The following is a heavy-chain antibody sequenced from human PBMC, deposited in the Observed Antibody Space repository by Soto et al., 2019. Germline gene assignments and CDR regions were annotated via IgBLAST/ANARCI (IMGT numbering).Heavy chain of an antibody. CDR3: ARESGYKIH. CDR1: GGSFSGYY. Sequence: ASETLSLTCAVYGGSFSGYYWSWIRQPPGKGLEWIGYIYYSGSTYYNPSLKSRVTISVDTSKNQFSLKLSSVTAADTAVYYCARESGYKIHWGQGTLVTVSS. V-gene: IGHV4-34*01. CDR2: IYYSGST. J-gene: IGHJ4*02. D-gene: IGHD5-12*01.